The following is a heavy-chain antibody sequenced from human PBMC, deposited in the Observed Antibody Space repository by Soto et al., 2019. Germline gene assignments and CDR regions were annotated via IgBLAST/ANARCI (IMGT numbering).Heavy chain of an antibody. J-gene: IGHJ6*02. CDR2: ISGSGGST. CDR1: GFTFSSYA. D-gene: IGHD2-15*01. Sequence: EVQLVESGGGLVQPGGSLRLSCAASGFTFSSYAMSWLRQAPGKGLEWVSAISGSGGSTYYADSVKGRFTIARDNAKNTLYLQMNSLRAEDTAVYYCAKAGEDVVVVAATPVYYYYGIDLWGQGTTVPVSS. V-gene: IGHV3-23*04. CDR3: AKAGEDVVVVAATPVYYYYGIDL.